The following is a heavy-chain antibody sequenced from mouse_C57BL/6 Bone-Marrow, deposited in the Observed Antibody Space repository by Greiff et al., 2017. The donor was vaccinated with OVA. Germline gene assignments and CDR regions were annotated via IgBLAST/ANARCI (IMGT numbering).Heavy chain of an antibody. CDR3: ASDYYGSSYPFDY. Sequence: VQLQQPGAELVMPGASVKLSCKASGYTFTSYWMHWVKQRPGQGFEWIGEIDPSDSYTNYNQKFKGKSTLTVDKSSSTAYMQLSSLTSEDSAVYYCASDYYGSSYPFDYWGQGTTLTVSS. CDR1: GYTFTSYW. D-gene: IGHD1-1*01. J-gene: IGHJ2*01. V-gene: IGHV1-69*01. CDR2: IDPSDSYT.